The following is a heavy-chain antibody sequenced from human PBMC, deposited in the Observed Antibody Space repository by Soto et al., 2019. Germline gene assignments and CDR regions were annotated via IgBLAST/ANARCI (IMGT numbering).Heavy chain of an antibody. V-gene: IGHV3-11*06. J-gene: IGHJ4*02. CDR1: GFTFSDYY. D-gene: IGHD5-12*01. Sequence: GGSLRLSCAASGFTFSDYYMSWIRQAPGKGLEWVSYISSSSSYTNYADSVKGRFTISRDNAKNSLYLQMNSLRAEDTAVYYCARDGGYSGYQEEDYFDYWGQGTLVTVSP. CDR3: ARDGGYSGYQEEDYFDY. CDR2: ISSSSSYT.